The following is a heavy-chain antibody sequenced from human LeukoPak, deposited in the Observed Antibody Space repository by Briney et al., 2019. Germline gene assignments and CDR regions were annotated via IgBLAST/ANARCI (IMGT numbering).Heavy chain of an antibody. CDR2: MKPDSTNT. Sequence: ASVTGSCKASGYTFASYDINWVRQAPGQGLEWMGWMKPDSTNTGYAQKFQGRVTMTRDTSMSTAYMELGSLTSEDTAVYYCARVPSLGYCSGGSCYRFDYWGQGTLVAVSS. J-gene: IGHJ4*02. CDR3: ARVPSLGYCSGGSCYRFDY. D-gene: IGHD2-15*01. V-gene: IGHV1-8*01. CDR1: GYTFASYD.